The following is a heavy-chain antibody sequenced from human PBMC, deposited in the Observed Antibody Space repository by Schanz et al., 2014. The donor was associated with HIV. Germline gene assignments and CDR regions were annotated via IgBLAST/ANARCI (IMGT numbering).Heavy chain of an antibody. CDR1: GGSFRDNF. V-gene: IGHV4-34*02. CDR2: ITPTGKT. J-gene: IGHJ5*02. D-gene: IGHD5-18*01. CDR3: ARGLQWLPLGNWFDR. Sequence: QVQLQQWGTGLLKPSETLSLTCAVYGGSFRDNFWTGIGQPPGKGLEWIGEITPTGKTHYNASLKNRVTMSIDASKNQFSLKVTSVTAADTAVYYCARGLQWLPLGNWFDRWGQGTLVTVSS.